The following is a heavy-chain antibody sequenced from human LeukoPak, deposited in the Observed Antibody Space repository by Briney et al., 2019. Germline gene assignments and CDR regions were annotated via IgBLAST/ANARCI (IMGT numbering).Heavy chain of an antibody. V-gene: IGHV3-21*01. D-gene: IGHD6-13*01. J-gene: IGHJ1*01. CDR3: ARVKHSSSWYESEYFQH. CDR1: GFTLSSYS. Sequence: GGSLRLSCAASGFTLSSYSMNWVRQAPGKGLEWVSSISSSSSYIYYADSVKGRFTISRDNAKNSLYLQMNSLRAEDTAVYYCARVKHSSSWYESEYFQHWGQGTPVTVSS. CDR2: ISSSSSYI.